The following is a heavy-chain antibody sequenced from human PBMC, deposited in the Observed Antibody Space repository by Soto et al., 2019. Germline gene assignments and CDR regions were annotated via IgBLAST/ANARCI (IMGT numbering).Heavy chain of an antibody. CDR2: IYYSGST. D-gene: IGHD6-19*01. CDR3: ARDYGSGWSNWFDP. J-gene: IGHJ5*02. Sequence: PSETLSLTCTVSGGSISSGGYYWSWIRQHPGKGLEWIGYIYYSGSTYYNPSLKSRVTISVDTSKNQFSLKLSSVTAADTAVYYCARDYGSGWSNWFDPWGQGTLVTVSS. CDR1: GGSISSGGYY. V-gene: IGHV4-31*03.